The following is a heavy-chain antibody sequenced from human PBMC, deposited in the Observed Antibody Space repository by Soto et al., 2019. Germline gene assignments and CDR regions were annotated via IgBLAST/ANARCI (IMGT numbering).Heavy chain of an antibody. Sequence: PPGQGLEWIGSIYYSGSTYYDPSLKSRVTISVDTSKNQFSLKLSSVTAADTAVYCCASLTRKSEATSPYGLDFWGQG. D-gene: IGHD1-26*01. J-gene: IGHJ6*02. CDR3: ASLTRKSEATSPYGLDF. V-gene: IGHV4-39*01. CDR2: IYYSGST.